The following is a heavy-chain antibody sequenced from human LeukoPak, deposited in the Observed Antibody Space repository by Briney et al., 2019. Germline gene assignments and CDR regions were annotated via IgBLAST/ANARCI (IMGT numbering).Heavy chain of an antibody. CDR2: IIPIFGTA. CDR3: ARANVIVGATTTPFDY. CDR1: GGTFSSYA. J-gene: IGHJ4*02. V-gene: IGHV1-69*15. D-gene: IGHD1-26*01. Sequence: ASVKVSCKASGGTFSSYAISWVRQAPRQGLEWMGKIIPIFGTANYAQKFQGRVTITADESTSTAYMELSSLRSEDTAVYYCARANVIVGATTTPFDYWGQGTLVTVSS.